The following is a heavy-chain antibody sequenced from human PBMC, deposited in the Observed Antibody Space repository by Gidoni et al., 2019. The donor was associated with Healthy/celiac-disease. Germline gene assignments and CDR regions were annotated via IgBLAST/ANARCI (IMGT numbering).Heavy chain of an antibody. CDR2: IIPIFGTA. CDR1: GGTVSSYA. J-gene: IGHJ4*02. Sequence: QVQLVQSGAEVKKPGSSGKVSCKASGGTVSSYAISWVRQAPGQGLEWMGGIIPIFGTANYAQKFQGRVTITADKSTSTAYMELSSLRSEDTAVYYCARATNYYDSSGYDFDYWGQGTLVTVSS. CDR3: ARATNYYDSSGYDFDY. D-gene: IGHD3-22*01. V-gene: IGHV1-69*06.